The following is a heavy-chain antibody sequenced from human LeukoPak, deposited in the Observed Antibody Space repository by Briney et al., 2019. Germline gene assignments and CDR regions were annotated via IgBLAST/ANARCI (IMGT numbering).Heavy chain of an antibody. J-gene: IGHJ4*02. V-gene: IGHV4-59*01. CDR1: GGSISSYY. CDR2: IYYSGST. CDR3: ARGEYSRSPDYY. Sequence: SETLSPTCTVSGGSISSYYCSWIRQPPGKGLEWIGYIYYSGSTNYNPSLKSRVTISVDTSKNQFSLKLSSVTAADTAVYYCARGEYSRSPDYYRGKGTLVTVSS. D-gene: IGHD6-6*01.